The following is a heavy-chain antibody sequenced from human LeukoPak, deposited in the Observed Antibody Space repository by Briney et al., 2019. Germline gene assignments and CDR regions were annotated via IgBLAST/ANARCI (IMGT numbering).Heavy chain of an antibody. V-gene: IGHV4-34*01. D-gene: IGHD6-13*01. CDR1: GGSFSGYY. CDR3: ASGYSSSWTLPGVPVYAEYFQH. Sequence: NASETLSLTCAVYGGSFSGYYWSWIRQPPGKGLEWIGEINHSGSTNYNPSLKSRVTISVDTSKNQFSLKLSSVTAADTAVYYCASGYSSSWTLPGVPVYAEYFQHWGQGTLVTVSS. CDR2: INHSGST. J-gene: IGHJ1*01.